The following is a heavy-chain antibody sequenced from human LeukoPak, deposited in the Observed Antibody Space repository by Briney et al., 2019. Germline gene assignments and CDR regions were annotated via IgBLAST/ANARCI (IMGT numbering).Heavy chain of an antibody. CDR2: ISYDGSNK. V-gene: IGHV3-30*04. J-gene: IGHJ4*02. CDR1: GFTFSSYA. CDR3: ARVGYGDYEYYFDY. Sequence: GGSLRLSCAASGFTFSSYAMHWVRQAPGKGLEWVAVISYDGSNKYYADSVKGRFTISRDNSKNTLYLQMNSLRAEDTAVYYCARVGYGDYEYYFDYWGQGTLVTVSS. D-gene: IGHD4-17*01.